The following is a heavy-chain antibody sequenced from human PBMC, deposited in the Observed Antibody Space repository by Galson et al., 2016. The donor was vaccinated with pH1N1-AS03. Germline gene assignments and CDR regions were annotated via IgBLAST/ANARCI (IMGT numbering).Heavy chain of an antibody. J-gene: IGHJ4*02. CDR3: ARSTHVNEGLDD. Sequence: PALVKPTQTLTLTCTFSGFSLSTGGVHVAWIRQPPGKALEWLALIFWDGETRYSPSLRSRLTITKDTSKNQVVLTMTNMDPADTGTYYCARSTHVNEGLDDCGQGSLVTVSS. V-gene: IGHV2-5*02. D-gene: IGHD2-8*01. CDR1: GFSLSTGGVH. CDR2: IFWDGET.